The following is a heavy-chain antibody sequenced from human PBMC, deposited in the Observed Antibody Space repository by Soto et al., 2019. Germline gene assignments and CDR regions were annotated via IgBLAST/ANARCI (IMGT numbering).Heavy chain of an antibody. CDR2: ISGSGGST. Sequence: EVQLLESGGGRGQPGGSLGLSCAISGLTFSGLARTWVRQAPGKGRGGVSAISGSGGSTNYADSVEGRFTISRDNSKNTLYLQMSSLRAEDTAVYYCARAGGIAVPGSHLDYWGQGTLVTVSS. V-gene: IGHV3-23*01. J-gene: IGHJ4*02. CDR3: ARAGGIAVPGSHLDY. D-gene: IGHD6-19*01. CDR1: GLTFSGLA.